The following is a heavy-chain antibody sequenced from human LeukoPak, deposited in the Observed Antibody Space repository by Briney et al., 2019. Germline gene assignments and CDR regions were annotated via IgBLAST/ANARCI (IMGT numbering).Heavy chain of an antibody. V-gene: IGHV3-74*03. CDR2: SKYDGSTA. J-gene: IGHJ5*02. Sequence: GGSLRLSCETSGLTLKNYWMSWLRRAPGKRVEWVSRSKYDGSTAMYAESVKGRFTISRDNAGGTLYLQMNSLRGDDTAVYYCAKSDWFDPCGRGILVTVSS. CDR3: AKSDWFDP. CDR1: GLTLKNYW.